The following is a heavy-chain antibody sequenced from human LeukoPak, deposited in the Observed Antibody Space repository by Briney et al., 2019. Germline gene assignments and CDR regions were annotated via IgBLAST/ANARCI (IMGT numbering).Heavy chain of an antibody. J-gene: IGHJ4*02. D-gene: IGHD2-15*01. CDR3: ERDGMGAIVYDY. CDR1: GFTFSGYW. Sequence: PGGSLRLSCAASGFTFSGYWMHWVRQAPGTGLVWVSHIKGDGSSTSYADSVKGRFTISRDNAKNTLYLQMNSLRAEDTAVYYCERDGMGAIVYDYWGQGTLVTVSS. CDR2: IKGDGSST. V-gene: IGHV3-74*01.